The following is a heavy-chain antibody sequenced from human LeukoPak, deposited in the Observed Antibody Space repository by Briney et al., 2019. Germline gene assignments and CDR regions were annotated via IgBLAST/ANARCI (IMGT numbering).Heavy chain of an antibody. D-gene: IGHD3-3*01. V-gene: IGHV4-34*01. CDR3: ARVPAGYYDFWSGYYTCHFDY. J-gene: IGHJ4*02. CDR1: GGSFSGYY. CDR2: IYYSGST. Sequence: SETLSLTCAVYGGSFSGYYWSWIRQPPGKGLEWIGSIYYSGSTYYNPSLKSRVTISVDTSKNQFSLKLSSVTAADTAVYYCARVPAGYYDFWSGYYTCHFDYWGQGTLVTVSS.